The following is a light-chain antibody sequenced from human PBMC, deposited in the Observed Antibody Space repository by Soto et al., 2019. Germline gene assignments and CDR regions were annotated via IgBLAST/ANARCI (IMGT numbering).Light chain of an antibody. Sequence: QSALTQPPSVSGAPGQRVTISCSGSTSNIGAGYDVHWYQQLPGTAPKFLIYTNNNRPSGVPDRFSGSKSGTSASLAITGLQAEDEADYYCQSYDSSLSGYVIFGGGTQLTVL. V-gene: IGLV1-40*01. CDR1: TSNIGAGYD. CDR2: TNN. CDR3: QSYDSSLSGYVI. J-gene: IGLJ2*01.